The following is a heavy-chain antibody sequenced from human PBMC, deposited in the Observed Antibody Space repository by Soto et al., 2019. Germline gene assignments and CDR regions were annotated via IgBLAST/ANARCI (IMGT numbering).Heavy chain of an antibody. V-gene: IGHV3-33*01. CDR1: GFTFSSYG. Sequence: QVQLVESGGGVVQPGRSLRLSCAASGFTFSSYGIHWVRQAPGKGLELVAVIYYEGSNKYYADSVKGRFTISRDNSKNTLYLQMTSLRADDTGVYYCARGHGVATTMGWFDPWGQGTLVTVSS. CDR3: ARGHGVATTMGWFDP. J-gene: IGHJ5*02. D-gene: IGHD5-12*01. CDR2: IYYEGSNK.